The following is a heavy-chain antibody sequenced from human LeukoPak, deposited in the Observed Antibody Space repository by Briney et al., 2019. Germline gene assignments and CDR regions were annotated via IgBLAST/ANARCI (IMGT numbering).Heavy chain of an antibody. Sequence: GSLRLSCAASGFTFSTYGMSWIRQPPGKGLEWIGSIYHSGSTYYNPSLKSRVTISVDTSKNQFSLKLSSVTAADTAVYYCARQMHDFDYWGQGTLVTVSS. D-gene: IGHD5-24*01. CDR1: GFTFSTYG. CDR2: IYHSGST. CDR3: ARQMHDFDY. V-gene: IGHV4-38-2*01. J-gene: IGHJ4*02.